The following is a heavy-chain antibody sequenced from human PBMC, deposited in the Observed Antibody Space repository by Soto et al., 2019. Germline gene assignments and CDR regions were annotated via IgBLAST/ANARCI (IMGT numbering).Heavy chain of an antibody. CDR2: ISSSSSYI. Sequence: GGSLRLSCAASGFTFSSYSMNWVRQAPGKGLEWVSSISSSSSYIYYADSVKGRFTISRDNAKNSLYLQMNSLRAEDTAVYYCARDRSIAAAGTDNFDYWGQGTLVTVS. J-gene: IGHJ4*02. CDR3: ARDRSIAAAGTDNFDY. CDR1: GFTFSSYS. D-gene: IGHD6-13*01. V-gene: IGHV3-21*01.